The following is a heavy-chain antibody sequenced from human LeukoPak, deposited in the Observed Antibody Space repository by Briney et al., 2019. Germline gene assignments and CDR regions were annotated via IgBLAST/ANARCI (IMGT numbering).Heavy chain of an antibody. D-gene: IGHD2-15*01. J-gene: IGHJ3*02. V-gene: IGHV3-33*01. CDR1: GFTFSSYG. CDR3: ARKNTQDAFDI. Sequence: GRSLRLSCAASGFTFSSYGMHGVRQAPSKGLEWVAVIWYDGSNDYYANSVKGRFTISRDNSKNTLYLQMSSLRAEDTAVYFCARKNTQDAFDIWGQGTMVTVSS. CDR2: IWYDGSND.